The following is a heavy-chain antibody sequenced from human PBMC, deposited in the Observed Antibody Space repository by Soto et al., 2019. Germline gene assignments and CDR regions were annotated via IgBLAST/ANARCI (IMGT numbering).Heavy chain of an antibody. CDR3: AGGSIPGYSSSWYWFDGMDV. J-gene: IGHJ6*02. CDR2: IIPIFGTA. CDR1: GGTVSSYA. Sequence: ASVKVSCKASGGTVSSYAISWVRQAPGQGLEWMGGIIPIFGTANYAQKFQGRVTITADESTSTAYMELSSLRSEDTAVYYCAGGSIPGYSSSWYWFDGMDVWGQGTTVTVSS. D-gene: IGHD6-13*01. V-gene: IGHV1-69*13.